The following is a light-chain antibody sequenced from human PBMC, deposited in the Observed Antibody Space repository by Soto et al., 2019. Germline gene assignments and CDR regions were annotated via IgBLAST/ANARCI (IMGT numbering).Light chain of an antibody. CDR3: QQRSKWRT. V-gene: IGKV3-11*01. CDR2: DAS. J-gene: IGKJ1*01. Sequence: EIVMTQSPATLSLSPGERATLSCRASQSVGKYLVWYQQKPGQAPRLLIYDASNRATGIPARFGGSGSGTDFTLTISRLEPEDFAVYYCQQRSKWRTFGQGTKVDIK. CDR1: QSVGKY.